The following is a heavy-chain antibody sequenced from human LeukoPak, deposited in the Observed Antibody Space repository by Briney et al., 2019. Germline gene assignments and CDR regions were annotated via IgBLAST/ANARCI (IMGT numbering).Heavy chain of an antibody. CDR2: ICTSGST. CDR1: GGSISSGSYY. D-gene: IGHD2-2*02. Sequence: SETLSLTCTVSGGSISSGSYYWSWIRQPAGKGLEWIGRICTSGSTNYNPSLESRVTISVDTSKNQFSLKLSSVTASDTAVYYCAGLLGYCSGTSCYRGFDYWGQGTLVTVSS. V-gene: IGHV4-61*02. CDR3: AGLLGYCSGTSCYRGFDY. J-gene: IGHJ4*02.